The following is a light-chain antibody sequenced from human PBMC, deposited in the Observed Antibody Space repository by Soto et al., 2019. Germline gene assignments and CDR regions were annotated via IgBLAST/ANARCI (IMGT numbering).Light chain of an antibody. CDR1: SSDVGSYNV. J-gene: IGLJ1*01. CDR2: EVT. Sequence: QSVLTQPASVSGSPGQSITISCTGTSSDVGSYNVVSWYQQHPGKAPKLMIYEVTKRPSGVSNRFSASKSGNTASLTISGLQAEDEADYYCCSYASNSLYVFVTGTKVTVL. CDR3: CSYASNSLYV. V-gene: IGLV2-23*02.